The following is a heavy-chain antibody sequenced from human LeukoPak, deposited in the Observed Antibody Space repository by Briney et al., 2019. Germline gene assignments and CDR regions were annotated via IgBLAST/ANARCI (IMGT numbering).Heavy chain of an antibody. Sequence: GGSLRLSCAASGFTFSSYGMHWVRQAPGKGLEWVAFIRYDGSNKYYADSVKGRFTISRDNSKNTLYLQMNSLRAEDAAVYYCAKAPVTSCRGAYCYPFDYWGQGTLVTVSS. CDR3: AKAPVTSCRGAYCYPFDY. CDR1: GFTFSSYG. V-gene: IGHV3-30*02. CDR2: IRYDGSNK. D-gene: IGHD2-21*01. J-gene: IGHJ4*02.